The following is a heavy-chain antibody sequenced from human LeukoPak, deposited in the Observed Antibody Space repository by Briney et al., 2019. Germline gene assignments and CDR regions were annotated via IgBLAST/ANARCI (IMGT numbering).Heavy chain of an antibody. CDR3: AAPGSDYYGSGSYILDY. J-gene: IGHJ4*02. D-gene: IGHD3-10*01. V-gene: IGHV4-30-4*08. CDR2: TYYRGST. CDR1: GDSIDSGAHY. Sequence: SETLSLTCTVSGDSIDSGAHYWAWIRQPPGKGLEWIGYTYYRGSTSYNPSLQSRVTISVDTSRNRFSLRLTSVAAADTAVYYCAAPGSDYYGSGSYILDYWGQGTLVTVSS.